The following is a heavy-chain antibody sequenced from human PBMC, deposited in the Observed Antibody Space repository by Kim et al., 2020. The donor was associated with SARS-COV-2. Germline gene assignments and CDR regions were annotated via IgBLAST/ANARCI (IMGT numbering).Heavy chain of an antibody. V-gene: IGHV3-48*04. CDR3: VRGTAGVGYYYYGMDV. Sequence: GGSLRLSCAASGFSFGKYSMNWVRQAPGKGLEWVSYISICTSPIYYADSVKGRFTISRDDAKNSLYLQMNSLRAEDTAAYYCVRGTAGVGYYYYGMDVWG. CDR1: GFSFGKYS. D-gene: IGHD6-13*01. CDR2: ISICTSPI. J-gene: IGHJ6*01.